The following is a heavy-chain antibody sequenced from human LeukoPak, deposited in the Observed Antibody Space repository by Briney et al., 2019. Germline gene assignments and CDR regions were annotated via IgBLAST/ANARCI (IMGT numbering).Heavy chain of an antibody. CDR3: TIRGIAARLHYYYYYMDV. J-gene: IGHJ6*03. V-gene: IGHV4-39*01. Sequence: SETLSLTYTVSGGSISSSSYYWGWIRQPPGKGLEWIGSIYYSGSTYYNPSLKSRVTISVDTSKNQFSLKLSSVTAADTAVYYCTIRGIAARLHYYYYYMDVWGKGTTVTVSS. CDR2: IYYSGST. CDR1: GGSISSSSYY. D-gene: IGHD6-6*01.